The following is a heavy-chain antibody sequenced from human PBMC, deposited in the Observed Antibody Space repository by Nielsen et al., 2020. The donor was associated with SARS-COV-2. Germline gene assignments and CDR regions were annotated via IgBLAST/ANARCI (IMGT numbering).Heavy chain of an antibody. J-gene: IGHJ4*02. CDR1: GYTFISYG. Sequence: ASVKVSCKASGYTFISYGISWVRQAPGQGLEWMGWISAFNGNTNYAQKLQGRVTMTTDTSTSTAYMELRGLRSDDTAVNYCATSWYHYPTSGWTPHVVHWGQGTLVTVSS. CDR3: ATSWYHYPTSGWTPHVVH. D-gene: IGHD6-19*01. CDR2: ISAFNGNT. V-gene: IGHV1-18*04.